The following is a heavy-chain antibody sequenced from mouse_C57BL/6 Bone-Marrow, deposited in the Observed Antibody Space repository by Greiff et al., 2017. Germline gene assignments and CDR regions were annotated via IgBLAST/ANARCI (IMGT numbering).Heavy chain of an antibody. J-gene: IGHJ1*03. Sequence: EVQLMESGGGLVKPGGSLKLSCAASGFTFSSYAMSWVRQTPEKRLEWVATISDGGSYTYYPDNVKGRFTISRDTAKNNLYLQMSHLKSEDTAMFYCAREDDGDWYFDVWGTGTTVTVSS. CDR1: GFTFSSYA. CDR2: ISDGGSYT. D-gene: IGHD2-12*01. CDR3: AREDDGDWYFDV. V-gene: IGHV5-4*01.